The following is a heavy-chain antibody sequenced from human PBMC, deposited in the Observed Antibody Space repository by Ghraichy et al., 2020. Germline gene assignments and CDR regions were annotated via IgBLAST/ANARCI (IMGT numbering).Heavy chain of an antibody. D-gene: IGHD5-24*01. Sequence: SETLSLTCTVSGGSISSYYWSWIRQPPGKGLEWIGYIYYSGSTNYNPSLKSRVTISVDTSKNQFSLKLSSVTAADTAVYYCARVSPNRSNLSFDYWGQGTLVTVSS. CDR2: IYYSGST. CDR1: GGSISSYY. J-gene: IGHJ4*02. CDR3: ARVSPNRSNLSFDY. V-gene: IGHV4-59*01.